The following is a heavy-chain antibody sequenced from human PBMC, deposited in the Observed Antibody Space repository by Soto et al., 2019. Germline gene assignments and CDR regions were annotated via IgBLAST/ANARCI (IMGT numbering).Heavy chain of an antibody. Sequence: PGGSLRLSCAASGFTVSSNYMSWVRQAPGKGLEWVSVIYSGGSTYYADSVKGRFTISRDNSKNTLYLQMNSLRAEDTAVYYCERDRIWFGLDVWGQGTTVTVSS. D-gene: IGHD3-10*01. CDR1: GFTVSSNY. CDR3: ERDRIWFGLDV. V-gene: IGHV3-53*01. J-gene: IGHJ6*02. CDR2: IYSGGST.